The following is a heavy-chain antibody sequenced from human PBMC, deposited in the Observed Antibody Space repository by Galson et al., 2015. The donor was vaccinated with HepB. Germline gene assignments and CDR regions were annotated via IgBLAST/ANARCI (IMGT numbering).Heavy chain of an antibody. CDR1: GDSVSSNSAA. V-gene: IGHV6-1*01. Sequence: CAISGDSVSSNSAAWNWIRQSPPRGLEWLGRTYYRSKWYNDYAISVKSQITINPDTSKNQFSLQLNSVTPEDTAVYYCARDRIAAAGTFDYWGQGTLVTVSS. J-gene: IGHJ4*02. CDR2: TYYRSKWYN. CDR3: ARDRIAAAGTFDY. D-gene: IGHD6-13*01.